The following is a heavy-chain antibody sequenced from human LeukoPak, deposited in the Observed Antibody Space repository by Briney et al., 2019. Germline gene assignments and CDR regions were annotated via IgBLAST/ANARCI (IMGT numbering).Heavy chain of an antibody. Sequence: ASVKVSSKASGYTFTGYYMHWVRQAPGQRLEWMGRINPNSGGTNYAQKFQGRVTMTRDTSISTAYMELSRLRSDDTAVYYCARDAYSNYYYFDYWGQGTLVTVSS. D-gene: IGHD4-11*01. J-gene: IGHJ4*02. CDR2: INPNSGGT. CDR1: GYTFTGYY. CDR3: ARDAYSNYYYFDY. V-gene: IGHV1-2*06.